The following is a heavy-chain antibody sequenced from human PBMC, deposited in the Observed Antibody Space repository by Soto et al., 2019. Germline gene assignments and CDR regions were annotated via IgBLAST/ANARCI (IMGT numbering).Heavy chain of an antibody. D-gene: IGHD6-6*01. V-gene: IGHV3-30*18. J-gene: IGHJ6*02. CDR3: AKDILKQLVLLYYYYGMDV. CDR2: ISYDGSNK. Sequence: PGGSLRLSCAASGFTFSSYGMHWVRQAPGKGLEWVAVISYDGSNKYYADSVKGRFTISRDNSKNTLYLQMNSLRAEDTAVYYCAKDILKQLVLLYYYYGMDVWGQGTTVTVSS. CDR1: GFTFSSYG.